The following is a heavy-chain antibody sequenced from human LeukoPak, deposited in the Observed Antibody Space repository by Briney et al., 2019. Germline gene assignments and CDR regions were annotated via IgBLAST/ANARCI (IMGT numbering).Heavy chain of an antibody. Sequence: SETLSLTCTVSGGSVSSGSYYWSWIRQPPGKGLEWIGYIYCSGSTNYNPSLKSRVTISVDTSKNQFSLKLSSVTAADTAVYYCARGGGSYPYAFDIWGQGTMVTVSS. CDR1: GGSVSSGSYY. CDR3: ARGGGSYPYAFDI. D-gene: IGHD1-26*01. V-gene: IGHV4-61*01. J-gene: IGHJ3*02. CDR2: IYCSGST.